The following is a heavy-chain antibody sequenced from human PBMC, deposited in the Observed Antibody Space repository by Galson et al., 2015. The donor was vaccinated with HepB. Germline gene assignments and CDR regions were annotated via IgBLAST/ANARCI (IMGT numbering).Heavy chain of an antibody. CDR3: ARVGEWPPYYSYYGLDV. V-gene: IGHV1-46*01. Sequence: SVKVSCKASGYTFTSYSMHWVRQAPGQGLEWMGIINPSGGSTSYAQKFQGRVTMTRDTSTTTVYMELSSLGSEDTAVYYCARVGEWPPYYSYYGLDVWGQGTTVTVSS. J-gene: IGHJ6*02. CDR2: INPSGGST. CDR1: GYTFTSYS. D-gene: IGHD3-16*01.